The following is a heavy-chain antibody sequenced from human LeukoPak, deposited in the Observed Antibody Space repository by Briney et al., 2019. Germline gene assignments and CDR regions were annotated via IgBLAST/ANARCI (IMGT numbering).Heavy chain of an antibody. J-gene: IGHJ4*02. V-gene: IGHV3-11*01. CDR1: GFTFSDYY. D-gene: IGHD3-10*01. CDR3: ARDMRGRGSVSSQLRYFDY. Sequence: GGSLRLSCAASGFTFSDYYMSWIRQAPGKGLEWVSDISCSGSTIYYADSVKGRFTISRDNAKNSLYLQMNSLRAEDTAVYYCARDMRGRGSVSSQLRYFDYWGQGTLVTVSS. CDR2: ISCSGSTI.